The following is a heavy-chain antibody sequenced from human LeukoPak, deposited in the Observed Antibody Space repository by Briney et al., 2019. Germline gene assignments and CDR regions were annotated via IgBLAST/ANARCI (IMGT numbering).Heavy chain of an antibody. V-gene: IGHV5-51*01. CDR1: GYTFTDYW. J-gene: IGHJ4*02. CDR3: ARHAAGSLIDY. D-gene: IGHD1-26*01. CDR2: IYPDDSDT. Sequence: GESLKISCQASGYTFTDYWIGWVRQMPGKGLEWMRLIYPDDSDTRYSPSFQGQVTISADKSINTAYLQWGSLQASDTAMYYCARHAAGSLIDYWGQGTLVTVSS.